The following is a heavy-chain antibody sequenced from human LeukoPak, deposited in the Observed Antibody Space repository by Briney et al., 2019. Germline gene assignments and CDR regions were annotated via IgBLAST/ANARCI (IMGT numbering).Heavy chain of an antibody. V-gene: IGHV3-30*04. CDR3: ASDPRDGGQNV. D-gene: IGHD5-24*01. J-gene: IGHJ6*04. CDR2: ISYSGDNT. Sequence: GGSLRLSCAASGFTFSSYEMNWVRQAPGKGLEWVTLISYSGDNTYYADSVKGRFTFSRDKSKNTLFLQMDSLRPEDSAVYYCASDPRDGGQNVWGKGTTVIVSS. CDR1: GFTFSSYE.